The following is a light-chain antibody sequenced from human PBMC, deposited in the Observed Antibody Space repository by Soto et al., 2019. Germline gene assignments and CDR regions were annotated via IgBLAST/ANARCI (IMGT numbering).Light chain of an antibody. Sequence: QSVLTQPASVSGSPGQSITISCTGTSSDFGGYNFVSWYQHRPGKAPKLMIYAVSNRPSGVSNRFSGSKSGNTASLTISGLQAEDEADYYCCSYTSYSPEVSGTGTKGTVL. CDR3: CSYTSYSPEV. CDR2: AVS. CDR1: SSDFGGYNF. V-gene: IGLV2-14*01. J-gene: IGLJ1*01.